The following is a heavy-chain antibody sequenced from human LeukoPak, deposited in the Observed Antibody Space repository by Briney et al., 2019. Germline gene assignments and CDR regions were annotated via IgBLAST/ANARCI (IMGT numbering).Heavy chain of an antibody. D-gene: IGHD3-3*01. J-gene: IGHJ4*02. CDR2: IYHSGST. CDR1: GYSISSGYY. V-gene: IGHV4-38-2*01. CDR3: ARLCSFLEWLCPPFDY. Sequence: LETLSLTCAVSGYSISSGYYWGWIRQPPGKGLEWIGSIYHSGSTYYNPSLKSRVTISVDTSKNQFSLKLSSVTAADTAVYYCARLCSFLEWLCPPFDYWGQGTLVTVSS.